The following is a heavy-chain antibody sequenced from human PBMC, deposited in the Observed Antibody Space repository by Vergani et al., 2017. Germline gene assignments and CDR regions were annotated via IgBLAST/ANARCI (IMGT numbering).Heavy chain of an antibody. D-gene: IGHD2-2*02. CDR2: INHSGST. Sequence: QVQLPQWGAGLLKPSETLSLTCAVYGGSFSGYYWSWIRQPPGKGLEWIGEINHSGSTNYNPSLKSRVTISVDTSKNQFSLKLSSVTAADTAVYYCARGVTLVAAAIQKYYYMDVWGKGTTVTVSS. J-gene: IGHJ6*03. V-gene: IGHV4-34*01. CDR3: ARGVTLVAAAIQKYYYMDV. CDR1: GGSFSGYY.